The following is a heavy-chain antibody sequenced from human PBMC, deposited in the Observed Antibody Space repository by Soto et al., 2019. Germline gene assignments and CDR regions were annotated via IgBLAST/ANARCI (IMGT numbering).Heavy chain of an antibody. V-gene: IGHV4-61*01. CDR1: GGSVSSGSYY. D-gene: IGHD6-13*01. CDR2: IYYSGST. Sequence: PSETLSLTCTVSGGSVSSGSYYWSWIRQPPGKGLEWIGYIYYSGSTNYNPSLKSRVTISVDTSKNQFSLKLSSVTAADTAVYYCARAYSSWYWFDPWGQGTLVTVSS. CDR3: ARAYSSWYWFDP. J-gene: IGHJ5*02.